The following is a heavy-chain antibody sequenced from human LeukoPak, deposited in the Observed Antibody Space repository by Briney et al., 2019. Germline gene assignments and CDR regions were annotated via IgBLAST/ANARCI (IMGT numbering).Heavy chain of an antibody. D-gene: IGHD6-13*01. CDR1: GGSFSGYY. Sequence: SETLSLTCAVYGGSFSGYYWSWIRQPPGKGLEWIGEINHSGSTNYNPSLKSRVTISVDTSKNQFSLKLSSVTAADTAVYYCARGPNIAAAGINYWGQGTLVTVSP. V-gene: IGHV4-34*01. J-gene: IGHJ4*02. CDR2: INHSGST. CDR3: ARGPNIAAAGINY.